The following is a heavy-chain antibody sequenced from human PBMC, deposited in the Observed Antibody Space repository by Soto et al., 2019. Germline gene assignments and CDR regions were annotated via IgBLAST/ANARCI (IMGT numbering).Heavy chain of an antibody. CDR3: AREGPPYYYYGKDV. CDR2: INPNSGGT. J-gene: IGHJ6*02. Sequence: ASVKVSCKASGYTFTGYYMHWVRQAPGQGLEWMGWINPNSGGTNYAQKFQGWVTMTRDTSISTAYMELSRLRSDDTAVYYCAREGPPYYYYGKDVWGQGTTVTVSS. V-gene: IGHV1-2*04. CDR1: GYTFTGYY.